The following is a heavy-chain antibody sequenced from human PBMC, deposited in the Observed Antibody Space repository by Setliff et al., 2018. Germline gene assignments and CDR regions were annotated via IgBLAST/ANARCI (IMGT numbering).Heavy chain of an antibody. CDR3: AGAFLYYYNSGNYYRYFDY. CDR1: AFTFKNYW. V-gene: IGHV3-7*01. Sequence: GGSLRLSCAASAFTFKNYWMSWVRQAPGKGLEWVANIKGDGSEKFYLDSVKGRFTISRDNAKNSLYLQMNSLRAEDTAVYYCAGAFLYYYNSGNYYRYFDYWGQGTLVTVSS. J-gene: IGHJ4*02. D-gene: IGHD3-10*01. CDR2: IKGDGSEK.